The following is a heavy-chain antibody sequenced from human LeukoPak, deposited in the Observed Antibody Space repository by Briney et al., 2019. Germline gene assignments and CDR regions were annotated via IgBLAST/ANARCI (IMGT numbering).Heavy chain of an antibody. J-gene: IGHJ4*02. Sequence: GESLKISCKASGYSLINHWIGWVRQMPGQGLDWMGIIYPGNADATYSPSFQGQVTISADKSTTTVYLQWSSLKASDTAMYYCARQGSYDNSGYSFDYWGQGTLVTVSS. CDR2: IYPGNADA. D-gene: IGHD3-22*01. CDR3: ARQGSYDNSGYSFDY. V-gene: IGHV5-51*01. CDR1: GYSLINHW.